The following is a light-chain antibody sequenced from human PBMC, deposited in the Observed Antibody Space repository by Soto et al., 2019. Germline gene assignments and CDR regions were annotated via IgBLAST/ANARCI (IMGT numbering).Light chain of an antibody. J-gene: IGKJ4*01. CDR1: QSVFSY. CDR3: QQRSITLT. V-gene: IGKV3-11*01. CDR2: DAS. Sequence: EIVLTQSPATLSLSPGERATLSCRASQSVFSYLAWYQQKPGQAPRLLIYDASNRATGIPARFSGSGSGTDFTLTISSLDPEDFAVYYCQQRSITLTFGGGTKVEIK.